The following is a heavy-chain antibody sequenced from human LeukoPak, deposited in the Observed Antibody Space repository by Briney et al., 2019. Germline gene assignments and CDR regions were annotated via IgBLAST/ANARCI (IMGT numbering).Heavy chain of an antibody. CDR3: ARAYCSSTSCYTPGYYYYYMDV. V-gene: IGHV4-61*02. D-gene: IGHD2-2*02. CDR2: IYTSGST. Sequence: SQTPSLTCTVSGGSISSGSYYWSWIRQPAGKGLEWIGRIYTSGSTNYNPSLKSRVTISVDTSKNQFSLKLSSVTAADTAVYYCARAYCSSTSCYTPGYYYYYMDVWGKGTTVTVSS. CDR1: GGSISSGSYY. J-gene: IGHJ6*03.